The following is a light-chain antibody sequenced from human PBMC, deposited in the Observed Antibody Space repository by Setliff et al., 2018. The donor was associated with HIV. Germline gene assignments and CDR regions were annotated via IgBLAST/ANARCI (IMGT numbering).Light chain of an antibody. Sequence: QSVLTQPASVSGSPGQSITISCTGTSGDVGGYNYVSWYQHHPGKAPKIMIYDVSNRPSGVSNRFSGSKSGNTASLTISGLQADDEADYYCSSYSTSNTPSVIFGGGTKVTVL. V-gene: IGLV2-14*01. CDR1: SGDVGGYNY. CDR3: SSYSTSNTPSVI. J-gene: IGLJ2*01. CDR2: DVS.